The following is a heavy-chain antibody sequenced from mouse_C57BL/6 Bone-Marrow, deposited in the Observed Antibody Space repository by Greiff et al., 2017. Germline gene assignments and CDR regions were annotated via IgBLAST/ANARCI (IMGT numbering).Heavy chain of an antibody. D-gene: IGHD6-2*01. CDR3: APLWSHVAMDY. CDR1: GFTFSSYA. J-gene: IGHJ4*01. Sequence: EVKLVESGGGLVKPGGSLKLSCAASGFTFSSYAMSWVRQTPEKRLEWVATISDGGSYTYYPDNVKGRFTISRDNAKNNLYLQMSHLKSEDTAMYYCAPLWSHVAMDYWGQGTSVTVSS. CDR2: ISDGGSYT. V-gene: IGHV5-4*03.